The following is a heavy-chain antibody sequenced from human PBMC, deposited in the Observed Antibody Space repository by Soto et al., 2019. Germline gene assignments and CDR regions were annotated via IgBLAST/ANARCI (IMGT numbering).Heavy chain of an antibody. D-gene: IGHD4-17*01. Sequence: ASVKVSCKASGYTFTSYGISWVRQAPGQGLEWMGWISAYNGNTNYAQKLQGRVTMTTDTSTSTAYMELRSLRSDDTAVYYCARDLTVPPYYYYGMDVWGQGTTVTVSS. CDR2: ISAYNGNT. CDR1: GYTFTSYG. CDR3: ARDLTVPPYYYYGMDV. J-gene: IGHJ6*02. V-gene: IGHV1-18*01.